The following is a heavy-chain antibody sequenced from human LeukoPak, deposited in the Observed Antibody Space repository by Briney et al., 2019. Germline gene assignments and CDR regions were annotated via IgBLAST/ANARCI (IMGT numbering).Heavy chain of an antibody. CDR2: IAGSSGYI. CDR1: GFTFSRHW. V-gene: IGHV3-21*01. D-gene: IGHD2-21*02. J-gene: IGHJ4*01. CDR3: ARDRGAYCGGDCYLGFDY. Sequence: GGSLRLSCAASGFTFSRHWMNWDRQAPGKGLEGVSSIAGSSGYISYADSVKGLFTISRDIAKKSLYLQMTSLTAEDTAVYYCARDRGAYCGGDCYLGFDYWGRGTLVTVSS.